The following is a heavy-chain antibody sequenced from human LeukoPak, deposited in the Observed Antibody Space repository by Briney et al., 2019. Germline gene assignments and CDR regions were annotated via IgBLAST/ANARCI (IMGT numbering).Heavy chain of an antibody. D-gene: IGHD5-12*01. CDR3: ARGRGLRY. CDR2: INHSGST. Sequence: SETLSLTCAVYGGSFSGYYWSWIRQPPGKGLEWIGEINHSGSTNYNPSLKSRVTISVDTSKNQFSLKLRSVTAADTAVYYCARGRGLRYWGQGTLVTVSS. CDR1: GGSFSGYY. V-gene: IGHV4-34*01. J-gene: IGHJ4*02.